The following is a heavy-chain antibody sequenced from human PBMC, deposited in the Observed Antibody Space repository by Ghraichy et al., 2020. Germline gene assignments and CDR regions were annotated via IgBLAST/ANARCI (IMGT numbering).Heavy chain of an antibody. Sequence: SQTLSLTCTVSGGSISSSSYYWGWIRQPPGKGLEWIGSIYYSGSTYYNPSLKSRVTISVDTSKNQFSLKLSSVTAADTAVYYCARDLIGDYAVFPDYWGQGTLVTVSS. J-gene: IGHJ4*02. CDR3: ARDLIGDYAVFPDY. CDR1: GGSISSSSYY. CDR2: IYYSGST. V-gene: IGHV4-39*07. D-gene: IGHD4-17*01.